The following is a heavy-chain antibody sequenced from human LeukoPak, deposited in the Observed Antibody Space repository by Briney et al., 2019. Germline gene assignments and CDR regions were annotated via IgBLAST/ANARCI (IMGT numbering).Heavy chain of an antibody. CDR2: IRSSGSTI. Sequence: GGSLRLPCAASGFTFSSYEMNWVRQAPGKGLEWVSYIRSSGSTIYYADSVKGRFTISRDNAKNSLYLQMNSLRAEDTAVYYCAELGITMIGGVWGKGTTVTISS. CDR1: GFTFSSYE. D-gene: IGHD3-10*02. CDR3: AELGITMIGGV. V-gene: IGHV3-48*03. J-gene: IGHJ6*04.